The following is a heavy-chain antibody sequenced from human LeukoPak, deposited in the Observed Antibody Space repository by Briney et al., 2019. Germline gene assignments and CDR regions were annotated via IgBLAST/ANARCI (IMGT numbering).Heavy chain of an antibody. Sequence: PGGSLRLSCAASGFIFSDYSMNWIRQTPGKGLEWVSYIDSSGTDVSYTDSVKGRFTISRDNAEKSLYLQMNSLRAEDTAVYYCARPDILTGYYGGFDYWGQGTLVTVSS. J-gene: IGHJ4*02. CDR1: GFIFSDYS. CDR2: IDSSGTDV. CDR3: ARPDILTGYYGGFDY. V-gene: IGHV3-11*01. D-gene: IGHD3-9*01.